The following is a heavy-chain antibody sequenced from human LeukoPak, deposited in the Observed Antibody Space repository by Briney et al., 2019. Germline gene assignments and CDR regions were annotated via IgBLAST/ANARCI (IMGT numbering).Heavy chain of an antibody. CDR2: FDPEDGET. Sequence: GASVKVSCKVSGYTLTELSMHWVRQAPGKGLEWMGGFDPEDGETIYAQKFQGRVTMTEDTSTDTAYMELSRLRSDDTAVYYCARASRYFDWLFDYWGQGTLVTVSS. V-gene: IGHV1-24*01. J-gene: IGHJ4*02. CDR3: ARASRYFDWLFDY. D-gene: IGHD3-9*01. CDR1: GYTLTELS.